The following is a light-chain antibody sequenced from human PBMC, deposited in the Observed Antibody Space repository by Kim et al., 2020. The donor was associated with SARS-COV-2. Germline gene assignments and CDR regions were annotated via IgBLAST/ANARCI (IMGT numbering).Light chain of an antibody. CDR1: SGSIASNY. Sequence: NFMLTQPHSVSESPGKTVTISCTRSSGSIASNYVQWYQQLPGSAPTTVIYEDNQRPSGVPDRFSGSIDSSSNSASLTISGLKTEDEADYYCPSYDSSNRWVFGGGTQLTVL. CDR2: EDN. V-gene: IGLV6-57*04. J-gene: IGLJ3*02. CDR3: PSYDSSNRWV.